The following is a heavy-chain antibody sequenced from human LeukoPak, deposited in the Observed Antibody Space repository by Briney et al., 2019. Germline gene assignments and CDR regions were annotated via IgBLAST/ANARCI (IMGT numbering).Heavy chain of an antibody. CDR1: EFSVGSNY. J-gene: IGHJ5*02. CDR3: AKDGGYYDFWRPSTNWFDP. Sequence: PGGSLRLSCAASEFSVGSNYMTWVRQAPGKGLEWVSLIYSGGSTYYADSVKGRFTISRDNSKNTLYLQMNSLRAEDTAVYYCAKDGGYYDFWRPSTNWFDPWGQGTLVTVSS. CDR2: IYSGGST. D-gene: IGHD3-3*01. V-gene: IGHV3-66*01.